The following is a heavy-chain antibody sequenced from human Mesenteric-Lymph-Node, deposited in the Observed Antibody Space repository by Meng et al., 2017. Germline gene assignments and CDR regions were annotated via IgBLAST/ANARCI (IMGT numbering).Heavy chain of an antibody. Sequence: GESLKISCAASGFTFTSYAMSWVRQAPGKGLEWVSLISGNAADTYYADSVKGRFTISRDNSKNTLYLQMNSLRAEDTAVYYCARDAGGWIQLWGVYKIDAFDIWGQGTMVTVSS. CDR1: GFTFTSYA. V-gene: IGHV3-23*01. J-gene: IGHJ3*02. CDR2: ISGNAADT. D-gene: IGHD5-18*01. CDR3: ARDAGGWIQLWGVYKIDAFDI.